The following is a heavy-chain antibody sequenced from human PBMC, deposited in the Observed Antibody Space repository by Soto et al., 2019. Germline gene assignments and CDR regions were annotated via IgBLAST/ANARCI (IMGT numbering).Heavy chain of an antibody. D-gene: IGHD3-22*01. J-gene: IGHJ4*02. CDR3: AKDKAMYYYDSSGLDY. CDR1: GFTFSSYA. Sequence: GGSLRLSCAASGFTFSSYAMSWVRQAPGKGLEWVSAISGSGGSTYYADSVKGRFTISRDNSKNTLYLQMNSLRAEDTAVYYCAKDKAMYYYDSSGLDYWGQGTPVPVYS. V-gene: IGHV3-23*01. CDR2: ISGSGGST.